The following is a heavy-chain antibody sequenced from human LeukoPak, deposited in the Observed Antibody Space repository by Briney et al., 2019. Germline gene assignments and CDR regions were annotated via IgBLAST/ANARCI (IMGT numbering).Heavy chain of an antibody. CDR1: GGSISSSSHY. CDR2: IYYSGST. V-gene: IGHV4-39*01. Sequence: PSETLSLTCTVSGGSISSSSHYWGWIRQPPGKGLEWIASIYYSGSTYYHPSLKSRLTISVDTSKNQFSLKLSSVTAADTAVYYCARLRRELWGLSFDDWGQGTRVTVSS. D-gene: IGHD1-7*01. J-gene: IGHJ4*02. CDR3: ARLRRELWGLSFDD.